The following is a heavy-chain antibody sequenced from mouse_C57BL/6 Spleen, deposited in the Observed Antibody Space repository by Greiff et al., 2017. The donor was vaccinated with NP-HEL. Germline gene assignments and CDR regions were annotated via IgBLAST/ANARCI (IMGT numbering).Heavy chain of an antibody. CDR2: INPGSGGT. J-gene: IGHJ2*01. D-gene: IGHD3-1*01. V-gene: IGHV1-54*01. CDR1: GYAFTNYL. CDR3: ARGATRYFDY. Sequence: QVQLQQSGAELVRPGTSVKVSCKASGYAFTNYLIEWVKQRPGQGLEWIGVINPGSGGTNYNEKFKGKATLTADKSSSTAYMQLSSLTSEDSAVYFCARGATRYFDYWGLGTTLTVSS.